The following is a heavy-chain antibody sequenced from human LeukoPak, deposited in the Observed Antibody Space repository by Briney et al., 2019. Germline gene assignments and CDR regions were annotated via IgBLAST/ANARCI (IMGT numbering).Heavy chain of an antibody. V-gene: IGHV3-74*01. J-gene: IGHJ3*02. CDR3: AKDKSSSWYKDAFDI. CDR1: GFPFSSNW. D-gene: IGHD6-13*01. Sequence: GGSLRLSCAASGFPFSSNWMHWVRQAPGKGLVWVSRINNDGRTTNYADSVKGRFTISRDNSKNTLYLQMDSLRAEDTAVYYCAKDKSSSWYKDAFDIWGQGTIVTVSS. CDR2: INNDGRTT.